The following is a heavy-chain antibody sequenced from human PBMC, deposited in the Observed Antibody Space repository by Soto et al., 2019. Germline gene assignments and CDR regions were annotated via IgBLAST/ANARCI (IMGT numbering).Heavy chain of an antibody. Sequence: NPSETLSLTCFVSGGSISNYYWSWIRQPPGKGLEWIGCIYYTGSTNYNPSLKSRVSISGDTSKNQFSLKLSSVTAADTAVYYCARDQRPYYDILTGPTYYFDYWGQGTLVTVSS. CDR2: IYYTGST. V-gene: IGHV4-59*01. CDR1: GGSISNYY. J-gene: IGHJ4*02. CDR3: ARDQRPYYDILTGPTYYFDY. D-gene: IGHD3-9*01.